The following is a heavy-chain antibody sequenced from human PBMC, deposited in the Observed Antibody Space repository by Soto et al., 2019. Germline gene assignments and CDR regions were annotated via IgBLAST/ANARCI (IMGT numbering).Heavy chain of an antibody. V-gene: IGHV4-39*01. Sequence: SSETLSLTCTVSGGSISSGGYYWSWIRQHPGKGLEWIGYIYYSGSTYYNPSLKSRVTISVDTSKNQFSLKLSSVTAADTAVYYCARRIGIRDPFDYWGQGTLVTVSS. CDR3: ARRIGIRDPFDY. CDR2: IYYSGST. D-gene: IGHD3-10*01. J-gene: IGHJ4*02. CDR1: GGSISSGGYY.